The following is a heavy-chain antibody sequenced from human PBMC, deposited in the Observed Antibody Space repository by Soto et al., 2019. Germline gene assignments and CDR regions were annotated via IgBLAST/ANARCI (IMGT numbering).Heavy chain of an antibody. CDR2: ISGYNGNT. CDR3: ASGKPYLERLLSPYYFDH. V-gene: IGHV1-18*04. Sequence: GASVKVSCKSSGYTFSTYGISWVRQAPGQGLEWMGWISGYNGNTNYGQKFQGRVTMTADISTTTMYMELTTLTSDDTAVYYCASGKPYLERLLSPYYFDHWRPGTQVSVST. J-gene: IGHJ4*02. CDR1: GYTFSTYG. D-gene: IGHD3-3*01.